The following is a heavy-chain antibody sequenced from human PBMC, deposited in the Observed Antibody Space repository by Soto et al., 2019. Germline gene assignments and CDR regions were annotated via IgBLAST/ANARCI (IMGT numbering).Heavy chain of an antibody. CDR2: IYHSGST. CDR1: GGSFSSGGYS. Sequence: QLQLQESGSGLVKPSQTLSLTCAVSGGSFSSGGYSWSWIRQPPGKGLEWIGYIYHSGSTYYNPSLKSRVTISVDRSKNQFSLKLSSVSAADTAVYYCARVGGGDYYYGMDVWGQGTTVTVSS. D-gene: IGHD3-16*01. CDR3: ARVGGGDYYYGMDV. J-gene: IGHJ6*02. V-gene: IGHV4-30-2*01.